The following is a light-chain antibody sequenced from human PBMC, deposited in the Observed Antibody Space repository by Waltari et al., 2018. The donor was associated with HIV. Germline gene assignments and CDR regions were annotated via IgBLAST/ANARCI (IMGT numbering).Light chain of an antibody. J-gene: IGLJ1*01. V-gene: IGLV2-23*02. CDR3: CSYAGSSTDV. CDR2: EVS. Sequence: QSALTQPASVSGSPGQSITISCTGTSSDVWSYHLVSWYQQHPGKAPKLMIYEVSKRPSGVSNRFSGSKSGNTASLTISGLQAEDEADYYCCSYAGSSTDVFGTGTKVTVL. CDR1: SSDVWSYHL.